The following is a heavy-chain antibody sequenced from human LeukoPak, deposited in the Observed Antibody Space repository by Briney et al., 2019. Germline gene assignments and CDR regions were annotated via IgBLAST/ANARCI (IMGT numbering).Heavy chain of an antibody. V-gene: IGHV4-4*07. CDR1: GSSISSYY. J-gene: IGHJ6*03. CDR2: IYTSGST. D-gene: IGHD2-15*01. Sequence: SETLSLTCTVSGSSISSYYWSWIRQPAGKGLEWIGRIYTSGSTNYNPSLKSRVTMSVDTSKNQFSLKLSSVTAADTAVYYCARVEGILKDYYYMDVWSKGTTVTVSS. CDR3: ARVEGILKDYYYMDV.